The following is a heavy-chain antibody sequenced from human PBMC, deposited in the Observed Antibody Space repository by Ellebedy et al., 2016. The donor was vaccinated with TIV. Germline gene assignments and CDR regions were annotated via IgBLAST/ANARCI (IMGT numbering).Heavy chain of an antibody. CDR2: IVVGSGNT. Sequence: ASVKVSCKASGFTFTSSAVQWVRQARGQRLEWIGWIVVGSGNTNYAQKFQERVTITRDMSTSTAYMELSSLRSEDTAVYYCAAENYGSGSYYNFGDHFGFDPWGQGTLVTVSS. CDR1: GFTFTSSA. V-gene: IGHV1-58*01. J-gene: IGHJ5*02. CDR3: AAENYGSGSYYNFGDHFGFDP. D-gene: IGHD3-10*01.